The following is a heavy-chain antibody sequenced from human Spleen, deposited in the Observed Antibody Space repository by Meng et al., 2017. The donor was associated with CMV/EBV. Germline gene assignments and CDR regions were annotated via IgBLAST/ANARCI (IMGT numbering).Heavy chain of an antibody. Sequence: TVAGASNPHGGYYWSWIRQHPERGLEWIGFIYFSGVTYYNPSLKSRITISVDASKRQFFLKLNSVTAADTAVYYCAKADSREGGFDSWGQGTLVTVSS. CDR2: IYFSGVT. J-gene: IGHJ4*02. D-gene: IGHD1-26*01. V-gene: IGHV4-31*03. CDR3: AKADSREGGFDS. CDR1: GASNPHGGYY.